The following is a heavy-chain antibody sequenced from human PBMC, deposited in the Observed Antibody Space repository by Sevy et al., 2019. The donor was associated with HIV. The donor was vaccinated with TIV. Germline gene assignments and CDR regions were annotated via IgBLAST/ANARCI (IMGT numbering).Heavy chain of an antibody. D-gene: IGHD3-9*01. V-gene: IGHV4-61*02. J-gene: IGHJ6*03. CDR2: IYTRGST. Sequence: SETLSLTCTVSGGSISSGSYYWSWIRQPAGKGLEWIGRIYTRGSTNYNPSLKSRVTISVDTSKNQFSLKLSSVTAADTAVDYCARAVMDDILTGYYGAMDVWGKGTTVTVSS. CDR1: GGSISSGSYY. CDR3: ARAVMDDILTGYYGAMDV.